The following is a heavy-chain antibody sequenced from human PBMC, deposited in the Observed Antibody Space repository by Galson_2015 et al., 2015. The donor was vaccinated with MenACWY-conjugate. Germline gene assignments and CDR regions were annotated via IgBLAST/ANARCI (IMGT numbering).Heavy chain of an antibody. D-gene: IGHD2-2*01. Sequence: SLRLSCAASGFTFSSYAMHWVRQAPGKGLDYVSAISSNGGSTYYANSVKGRFTISRDNSKNTLYLQMGSLRAEDMAVYYCARALDGRVVLDYWGQGTLVTVSS. CDR2: ISSNGGST. CDR3: ARALDGRVVLDY. V-gene: IGHV3-64*01. CDR1: GFTFSSYA. J-gene: IGHJ4*02.